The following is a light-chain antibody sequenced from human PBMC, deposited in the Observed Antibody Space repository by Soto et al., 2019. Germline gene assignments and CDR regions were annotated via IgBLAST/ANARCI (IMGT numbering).Light chain of an antibody. CDR1: QDISSA. CDR3: QQYKDYPIT. J-gene: IGKJ5*01. CDR2: SAS. V-gene: IGKV1D-13*01. Sequence: AIQFTQSPSSLSTSVGDRVTITCRASQDISSALVWYQQKPGNAPRVLIYSASTLQSGVPSRFSGSGSGTEFTLSLSSLQPEDFATYYCQQYKDYPITFGQGTRLEIK.